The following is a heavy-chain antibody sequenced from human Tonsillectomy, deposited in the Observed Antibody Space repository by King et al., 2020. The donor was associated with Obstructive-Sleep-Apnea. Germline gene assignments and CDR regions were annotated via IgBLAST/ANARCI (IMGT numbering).Heavy chain of an antibody. CDR3: TRDTRALDV. Sequence: VQLVESGGGWVQPGGSLRLSCAVSGFNFRIYWMSLVRQAPGKGLEWVANIKEDGGEEYYVGSVMGRFTISRDNSKNSLYLQMDSLRAEDTAVYYCTRDTRALDVWGQGTMVTVS. CDR1: GFNFRIYW. CDR2: IKEDGGEE. J-gene: IGHJ3*01. V-gene: IGHV3-7*03.